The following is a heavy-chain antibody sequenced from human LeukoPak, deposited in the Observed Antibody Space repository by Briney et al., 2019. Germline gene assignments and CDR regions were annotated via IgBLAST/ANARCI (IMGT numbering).Heavy chain of an antibody. CDR1: GYTFTGYY. CDR3: ARAHRVSSTSCYGI. V-gene: IGHV1-2*02. J-gene: IGHJ3*02. Sequence: ASVKVSCKASGYTFTGYYMHWVRQAPGQGLEWMGWINPNSADTHYAQKFQGRVTMTRDTSISTAYMELSRLRSGDTAVYYCARAHRVSSTSCYGIWGQGTMVTVSS. CDR2: INPNSADT. D-gene: IGHD2-2*01.